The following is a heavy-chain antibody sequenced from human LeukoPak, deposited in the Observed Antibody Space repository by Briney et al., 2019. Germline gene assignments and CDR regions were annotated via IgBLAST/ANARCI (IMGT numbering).Heavy chain of an antibody. V-gene: IGHV4-39*01. D-gene: IGHD2-15*01. Sequence: SETLSLTCSVSGASISTTTNYWDWIRQPPGKELEWIGTVYYSGSTAYNPSLKSRVTISVDTSKNQFSLRVTSVTAADTAVYYCARRTHDGRSHHYFDYWGQGTLVTVSS. J-gene: IGHJ4*02. CDR2: VYYSGST. CDR3: ARRTHDGRSHHYFDY. CDR1: GASISTTTNY.